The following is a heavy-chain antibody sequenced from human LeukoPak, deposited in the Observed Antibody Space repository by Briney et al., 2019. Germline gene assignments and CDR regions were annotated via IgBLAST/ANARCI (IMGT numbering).Heavy chain of an antibody. V-gene: IGHV3-30*04. CDR2: ISYDGSNK. CDR1: GFTFSSYA. Sequence: GGSLRLSCAASGFTFSSYAMHWVRQAPGKGLEWVAVISYDGSNKYYADSVKGRFTISGDNSKNTQYLQVNSLRAEDTAVYYCARDHRLRRVVQGYFDYWGQGTLVTVSS. J-gene: IGHJ4*02. CDR3: ARDHRLRRVVQGYFDY. D-gene: IGHD3-16*02.